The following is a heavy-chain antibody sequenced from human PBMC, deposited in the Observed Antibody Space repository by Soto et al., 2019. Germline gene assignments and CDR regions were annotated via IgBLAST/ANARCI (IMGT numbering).Heavy chain of an antibody. CDR1: GFTFSSYA. Sequence: EVQLLESGGGLVQPGGSLRLSCAASGFTFSSYAMSWVRQAPGKGLEWVSAISGSGGSTYYADSVKGRFTISRDNSKNTLYLKMNSLRAEDTAVYYCAKDYLPKAMVRGVNFDYSGQGTLVTVSS. CDR2: ISGSGGST. J-gene: IGHJ4*02. V-gene: IGHV3-23*01. CDR3: AKDYLPKAMVRGVNFDY. D-gene: IGHD3-10*01.